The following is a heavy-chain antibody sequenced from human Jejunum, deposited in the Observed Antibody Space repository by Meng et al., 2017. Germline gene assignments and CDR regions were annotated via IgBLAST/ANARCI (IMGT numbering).Heavy chain of an antibody. J-gene: IGHJ3*02. CDR3: ARICCRGATFDI. CDR1: GGSISGYY. CDR2: IHDSGST. D-gene: IGHD2-15*01. Sequence: SETLSLTCTVSGGSISGYYWSWIRQPPGKGPEWIAYIHDSGSTNYNPSLKSRVITSVDTSKNQFSLKLRSVTAADTAVYYCARICCRGATFDIWGQGTMVTVSS. V-gene: IGHV4-59*01.